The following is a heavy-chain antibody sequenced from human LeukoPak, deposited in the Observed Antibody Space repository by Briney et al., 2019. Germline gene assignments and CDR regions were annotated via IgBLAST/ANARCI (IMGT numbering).Heavy chain of an antibody. CDR2: FDPEDGET. CDR3: ATVASRLERRGRFDC. Sequence: ASVKVSCKVSGSTLNEFSMHWVRQAPGKGLEWMGGFDPEDGETLYAQKFQGRVTMTEDTSTDTAYMEVSSLGSDDTAVYYCATVASRLERRGRFDCWGQGTLVTVSS. D-gene: IGHD1-1*01. V-gene: IGHV1-24*01. CDR1: GSTLNEFS. J-gene: IGHJ4*02.